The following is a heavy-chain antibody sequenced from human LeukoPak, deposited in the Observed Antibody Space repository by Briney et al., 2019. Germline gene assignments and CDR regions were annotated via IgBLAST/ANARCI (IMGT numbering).Heavy chain of an antibody. J-gene: IGHJ5*02. Sequence: ASVKVSCKASGGTFSSYAISWVRQAPGQGLEWMGGIIPIFGTANYAQKFQGRVTITTDESTSTAYMELSSLRSEDTAVYYCARSRQYCSSTSCYRNWFDPWGQGTLVTVSS. CDR3: ARSRQYCSSTSCYRNWFDP. CDR1: GGTFSSYA. CDR2: IIPIFGTA. D-gene: IGHD2-2*01. V-gene: IGHV1-69*05.